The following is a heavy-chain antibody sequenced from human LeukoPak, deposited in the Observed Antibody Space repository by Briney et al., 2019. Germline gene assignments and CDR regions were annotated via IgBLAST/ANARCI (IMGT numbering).Heavy chain of an antibody. V-gene: IGHV1-8*01. Sequence: ASVKVSCKASGYTFTSYDINWVRQATGQGLEWMGWMNPNSGNTGYAQNFQGRITMTRDTSKSTAYMELSSLRSEDTAVYYCATEVVPAARYYYYYMDVWGKGTTVTVSS. D-gene: IGHD2-2*01. CDR2: MNPNSGNT. CDR1: GYTFTSYD. J-gene: IGHJ6*03. CDR3: ATEVVPAARYYYYYMDV.